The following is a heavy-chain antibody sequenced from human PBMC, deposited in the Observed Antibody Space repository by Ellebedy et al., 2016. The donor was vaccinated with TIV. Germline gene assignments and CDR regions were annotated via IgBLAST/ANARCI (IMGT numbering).Heavy chain of an antibody. CDR3: ARENLIGALDY. J-gene: IGHJ4*02. Sequence: SETLSLTXDVSGGSMSSGGYSWNWIRQSPGKGLEWIGYIYHSGSTFYNPSLKSRVTMSVDRSKKQFSLDLKSVTAADTAVYYCARENLIGALDYWCQGALVTVSS. CDR1: GGSMSSGGYS. D-gene: IGHD7-27*01. CDR2: IYHSGST. V-gene: IGHV4-30-2*06.